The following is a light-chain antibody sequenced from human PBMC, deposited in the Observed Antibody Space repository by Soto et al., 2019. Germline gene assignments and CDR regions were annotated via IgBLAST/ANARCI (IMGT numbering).Light chain of an antibody. V-gene: IGLV2-8*01. CDR2: EAS. Sequence: QSALTQPPSASGSPGESVTISCTGTSSDIGGYNYVSWYQQHPGKAPKLMIYEASKRPSGVPDRFSGSKSGNTASLTVSGLQPDDEADYYCSSYAGSNNFVVFGGGTKVTVL. CDR3: SSYAGSNNFVV. J-gene: IGLJ3*02. CDR1: SSDIGGYNY.